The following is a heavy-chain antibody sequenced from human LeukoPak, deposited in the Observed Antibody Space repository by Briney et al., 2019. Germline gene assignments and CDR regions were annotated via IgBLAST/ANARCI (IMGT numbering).Heavy chain of an antibody. Sequence: GSLRLSCAASGFTFSSYGMHWVRQAPGKGLEWVAFIRYDGSNKYYADSVKGRFTISRDNSKNTLYLQMNSLRAEDTAVYYCARAGYYGDYGWVYWGQGTLVTVSS. CDR2: IRYDGSNK. J-gene: IGHJ4*02. V-gene: IGHV3-30*02. CDR1: GFTFSSYG. D-gene: IGHD4-17*01. CDR3: ARAGYYGDYGWVY.